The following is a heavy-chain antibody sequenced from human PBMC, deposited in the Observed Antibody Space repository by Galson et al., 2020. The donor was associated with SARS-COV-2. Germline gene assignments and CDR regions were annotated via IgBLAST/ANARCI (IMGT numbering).Heavy chain of an antibody. Sequence: GGSLRLSCAASGFTFSSYGMHWVRQAPGKGLEWVAVISYDGSNKYYADSVKGRFTISRDNSKNTLYLQMNSLRAEDTAVYYCAKDSEYQLLSGAFDYWGQGTLVTVSS. D-gene: IGHD2-2*01. CDR1: GFTFSSYG. CDR3: AKDSEYQLLSGAFDY. V-gene: IGHV3-30*18. J-gene: IGHJ4*02. CDR2: ISYDGSNK.